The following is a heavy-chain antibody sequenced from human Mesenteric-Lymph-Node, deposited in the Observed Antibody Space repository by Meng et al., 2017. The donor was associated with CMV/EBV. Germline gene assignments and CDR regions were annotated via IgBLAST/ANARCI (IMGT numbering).Heavy chain of an antibody. V-gene: IGHV1-2*02. J-gene: IGHJ2*01. D-gene: IGHD7-27*01. Sequence: ASVTVSCKASGYSFTGYYMHWVRRAPGQGLEWMGWINPNNDDTKYAQKFQGRVTMTRDTSSSTAYMELSRLRSDDTAVYYCARYWGVNGYFDPWGRGTLVTVSS. CDR2: INPNNDDT. CDR1: GYSFTGYY. CDR3: ARYWGVNGYFDP.